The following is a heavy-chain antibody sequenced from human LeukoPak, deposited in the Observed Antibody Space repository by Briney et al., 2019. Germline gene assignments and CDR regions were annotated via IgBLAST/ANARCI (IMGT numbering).Heavy chain of an antibody. CDR2: ISNSGNTI. V-gene: IGHV3-11*01. Sequence: TAGGSLRLSCAASGFTFGDYYMSWIRQAPGKGLEWVSYISNSGNTIKEADSVKGRFTISRDNAQNSLFLQMKSLRAEDTAVYYCARYRVITNDYFDSWGQGTLVTVSS. CDR1: GFTFGDYY. CDR3: ARYRVITNDYFDS. D-gene: IGHD3-16*01. J-gene: IGHJ4*02.